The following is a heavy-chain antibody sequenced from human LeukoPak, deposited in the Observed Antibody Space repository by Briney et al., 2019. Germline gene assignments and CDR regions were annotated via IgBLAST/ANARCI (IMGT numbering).Heavy chain of an antibody. D-gene: IGHD5-12*01. V-gene: IGHV1-2*02. Sequence: ASVKVSCKASGYTFTGYYMHWVRQAPGQGLEWMGWINPNSGGTNYAQKFQGRVTMTRDTSISTAYMELSRLRSDDTAVYYCARRDGYNPRAYYFDYWGQGTLVTVSS. J-gene: IGHJ4*02. CDR3: ARRDGYNPRAYYFDY. CDR2: INPNSGGT. CDR1: GYTFTGYY.